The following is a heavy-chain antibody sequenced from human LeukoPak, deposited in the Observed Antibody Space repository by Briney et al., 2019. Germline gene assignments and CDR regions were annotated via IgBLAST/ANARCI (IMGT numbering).Heavy chain of an antibody. J-gene: IGHJ4*02. D-gene: IGHD6-19*01. CDR3: ARVMSGWYIMYYFDY. CDR2: IYYSGST. Sequence: SETLSLTCTVSGGSISSSSYYWGWLRQPPGKGLEWIGSIYYSGSTYYNPSLKSRVTISVDTSKNQFSLKLSSVTAADTAVYYCARVMSGWYIMYYFDYWGQGTLVTVSS. V-gene: IGHV4-39*07. CDR1: GGSISSSSYY.